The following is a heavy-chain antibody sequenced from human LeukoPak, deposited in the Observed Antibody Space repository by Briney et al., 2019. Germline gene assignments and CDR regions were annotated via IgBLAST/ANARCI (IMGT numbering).Heavy chain of an antibody. V-gene: IGHV3-23*01. CDR1: GFTFSSYA. CDR2: ISGSGGST. Sequence: GGSLRLSCAASGFTFSSYAMSWVRQAPGKGLEWVSAISGSGGSTYYADSVKGRFTISRDNSKNTLYLQMNSPRAEDTAVYYCAKSGVVGATPYYYYGMDVWGQGTTVTVSS. J-gene: IGHJ6*02. D-gene: IGHD1-26*01. CDR3: AKSGVVGATPYYYYGMDV.